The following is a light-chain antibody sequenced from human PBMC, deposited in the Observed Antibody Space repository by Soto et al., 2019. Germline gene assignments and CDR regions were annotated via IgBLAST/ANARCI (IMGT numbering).Light chain of an antibody. CDR3: QQYHIWPSWT. CDR1: QSVSSNS. CDR2: GAS. Sequence: EIVLTQSPGTLSLSPGERATLSCKASQSVSSNSLAWYQQKPGQAPRLLIYGASSGATGIPDRLSGSGSGTDFTLTISRLEPEDFAVYYCQQYHIWPSWTFGQGTKVDIK. V-gene: IGKV3-20*01. J-gene: IGKJ1*01.